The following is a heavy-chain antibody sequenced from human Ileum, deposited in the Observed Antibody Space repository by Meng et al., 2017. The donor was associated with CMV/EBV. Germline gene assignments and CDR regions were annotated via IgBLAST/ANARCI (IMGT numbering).Heavy chain of an antibody. CDR2: INGGGNT. V-gene: IGHV3-66*02. Sequence: GGSLRLSCAVSEFSVSSNDMSWVRQAPGKGLEWVSFINGGGNTYYADSVKGRFTISRDNSKNTLYLQMNSLRAEDTAVYHCAPFKQQLPGGTYWYFDLWGRGTLVTVSS. J-gene: IGHJ2*01. CDR1: EFSVSSND. CDR3: APFKQQLPGGTYWYFDL. D-gene: IGHD6-13*01.